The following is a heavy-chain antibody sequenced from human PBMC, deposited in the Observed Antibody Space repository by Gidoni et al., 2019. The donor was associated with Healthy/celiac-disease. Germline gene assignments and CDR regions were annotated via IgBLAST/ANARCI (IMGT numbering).Heavy chain of an antibody. D-gene: IGHD2-2*01. Sequence: QVQLVQSGAEVKKPGSSVKVSCKASGGTFSSYAISWVRQAPGQGLEWMGGIIPIFGTANYAQKFQGRVAITADESTSTAYMELSSLRSEDTAVYYCASRPPFGYCSSTSCVGVYWGQGTLVTVSS. V-gene: IGHV1-69*01. CDR3: ASRPPFGYCSSTSCVGVY. J-gene: IGHJ4*02. CDR1: GGTFSSYA. CDR2: IIPIFGTA.